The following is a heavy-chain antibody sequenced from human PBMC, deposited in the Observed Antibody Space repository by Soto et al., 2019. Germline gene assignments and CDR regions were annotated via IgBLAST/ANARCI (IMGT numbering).Heavy chain of an antibody. CDR3: ARDRDTVTTQWGGMDV. CDR2: IWYDGSNK. CDR1: GFTFSSYG. V-gene: IGHV3-33*01. Sequence: GGSLRLSCAASGFTFSSYGMHWVRQAPGKGLEWVAVIWYDGSNKYYADSVKGRFTISRDNSKNTLYLQMNSLRAEDTAVYYCARDRDTVTTQWGGMDVWGQGTTVTVSS. J-gene: IGHJ6*02. D-gene: IGHD4-17*01.